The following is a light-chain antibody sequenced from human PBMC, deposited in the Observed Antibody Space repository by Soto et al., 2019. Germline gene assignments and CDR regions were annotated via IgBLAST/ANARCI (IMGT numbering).Light chain of an antibody. CDR3: QVWDSSSDHNYV. Sequence: LTQPPSVSVAPGKTARITCGGNNIGSKSVHWYQQKPGQAPVLVIYYDSDRPSGIPERFSGSNSGNTATLTISRVEAGDEADYYCQVWDSSSDHNYVFGTGTKLTVL. J-gene: IGLJ1*01. CDR1: NIGSKS. CDR2: YDS. V-gene: IGLV3-21*04.